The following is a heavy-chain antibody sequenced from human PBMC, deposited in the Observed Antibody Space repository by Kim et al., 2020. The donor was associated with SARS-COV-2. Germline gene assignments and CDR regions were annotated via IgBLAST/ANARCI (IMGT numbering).Heavy chain of an antibody. CDR3: AYRGTSSWPSPSFDG. Sequence: SGPTLVNPTQTLTLTCSFSGFSLTTGGVGVGWIRQAPGKPLEWLAVIYWDDDRGYSPSLRSRLSITKDTSKNHVVLTMTNVDPVDTATYYCAYRGTSSWPSPSFDGWGEGTLVTVSS. CDR1: GFSLTTGGVG. D-gene: IGHD3-16*01. V-gene: IGHV2-5*02. J-gene: IGHJ5*02. CDR2: IYWDDDR.